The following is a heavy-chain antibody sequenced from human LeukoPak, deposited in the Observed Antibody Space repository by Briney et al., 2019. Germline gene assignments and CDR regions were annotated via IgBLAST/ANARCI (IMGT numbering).Heavy chain of an antibody. V-gene: IGHV3-21*01. CDR2: ISSSSSYI. CDR1: GFTFSSYS. CDR3: AREKTSSYGDYVYYYYGMGV. D-gene: IGHD4-17*01. J-gene: IGHJ6*02. Sequence: GGSLRLSCAASGFTFSSYSMNWVRQAPGKGLEWVSSISSSSSYIYYADSVKGRFTISRDNAKNSLYLQMNSLRAEDTAVYYCAREKTSSYGDYVYYYYGMGVWGQGTTVTVSS.